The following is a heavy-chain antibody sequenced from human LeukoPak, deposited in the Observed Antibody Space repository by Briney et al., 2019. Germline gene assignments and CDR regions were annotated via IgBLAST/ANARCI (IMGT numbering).Heavy chain of an antibody. V-gene: IGHV5-51*01. D-gene: IGHD2-2*01. CDR1: GYSFTSYW. CDR3: ARRGYCSSTSCRPYYFDY. CDR2: TYPGDSDT. Sequence: GESLKISCKGSGYSFTSYWIGWVRQMPGKGLEWMGITYPGDSDTRYSPSFQGQVTISADKSISTAYLQWSSLKASDTAMYYCARRGYCSSTSCRPYYFDYWGQGTLVTVSS. J-gene: IGHJ4*02.